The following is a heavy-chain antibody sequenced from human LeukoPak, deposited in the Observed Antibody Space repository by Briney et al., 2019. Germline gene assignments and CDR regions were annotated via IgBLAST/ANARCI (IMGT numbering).Heavy chain of an antibody. V-gene: IGHV3-21*01. Sequence: PGGSLRLSCAASGFTLRSYTMNWVRQAPGKGLEWISSIGISSNKIYYADSVKGRFIISRDNAKNSVYLQMSSLRAEDTAVYYCARDYTSSSTRVFDYWGQGTLVTVSS. J-gene: IGHJ4*02. CDR3: ARDYTSSSTRVFDY. D-gene: IGHD6-6*01. CDR1: GFTLRSYT. CDR2: IGISSNKI.